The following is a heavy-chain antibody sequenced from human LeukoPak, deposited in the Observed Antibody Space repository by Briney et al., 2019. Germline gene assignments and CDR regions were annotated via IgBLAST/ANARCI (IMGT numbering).Heavy chain of an antibody. D-gene: IGHD4-17*01. V-gene: IGHV3-33*01. CDR3: ARGKDYGDYATPTFDI. Sequence: GGSLRLSCAASGFTFSSYGMHWVRQAPGKGLEWVAVIWYDGSNKYYADSVKGRFTISRDNSKNTLYLQMNSLRAEATAVYYCARGKDYGDYATPTFDIWGQGTMVTVSS. J-gene: IGHJ3*02. CDR2: IWYDGSNK. CDR1: GFTFSSYG.